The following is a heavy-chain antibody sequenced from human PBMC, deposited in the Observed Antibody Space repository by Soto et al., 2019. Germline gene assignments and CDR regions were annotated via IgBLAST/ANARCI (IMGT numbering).Heavy chain of an antibody. J-gene: IGHJ1*01. D-gene: IGHD6-6*01. CDR2: IYWNDDK. V-gene: IGHV2-5*01. CDR1: GFVLILRAVG. Sequence: SGPTLLKPKETVRRSSSCSGFVLILRAVGLGWIRQTPGTALEWLVLIYWNDDKRYSPSPKSRPTITKDASKNQVVLTMTNMETVDTPTYYCPHPNSSRCGSFQHWGQ. CDR3: PHPNSSRCGSFQH.